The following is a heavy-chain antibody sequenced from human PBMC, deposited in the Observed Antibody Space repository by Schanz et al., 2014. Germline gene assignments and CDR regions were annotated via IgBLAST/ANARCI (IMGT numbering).Heavy chain of an antibody. D-gene: IGHD3-22*01. J-gene: IGHJ4*02. V-gene: IGHV3-66*01. CDR3: ARVDSSGYFFDD. Sequence: EVQLVESGGGLVQPGGSLRLSCAASGFSVGNKYMNWVRQAPGKGLEWVSFIYIGGNTYYADSVKGRFTISRDNSKNTVYIQMNSLRVEDTAVYYCARVDSSGYFFDDWGQGTRVTVSS. CDR1: GFSVGNKY. CDR2: IYIGGNT.